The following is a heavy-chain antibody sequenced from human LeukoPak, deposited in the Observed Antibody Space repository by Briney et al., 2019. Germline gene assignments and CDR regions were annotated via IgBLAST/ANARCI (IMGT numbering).Heavy chain of an antibody. D-gene: IGHD2-15*01. CDR1: GFTFSSYG. J-gene: IGHJ4*02. V-gene: IGHV3-33*01. Sequence: GGSLRLSCAASGFTFSSYGMHWVRQAPGKGLEWVAVIWYDGSNKYYADSVKGRFTISRDNSKNTLYLQMNSLRAEDTAVYYCAREGRSHPPEVDYWGQGTLVTVSS. CDR2: IWYDGSNK. CDR3: AREGRSHPPEVDY.